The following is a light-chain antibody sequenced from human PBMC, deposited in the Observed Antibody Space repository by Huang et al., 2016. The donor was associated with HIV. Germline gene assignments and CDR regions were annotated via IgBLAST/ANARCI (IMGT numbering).Light chain of an antibody. CDR3: QQYERPPDT. CDR2: GAS. V-gene: IGKV3-20*01. Sequence: EIVLTQSPGPLSLSPGERATLSCRASQRVGIYLAWYQQKPGQAPRRRIYGASTRVTCIPDRFSGGGSGTDFTLSISRLEPEDFAVYYCQQYERPPDTFGPGTKVNIK. J-gene: IGKJ3*01. CDR1: QRVGIY.